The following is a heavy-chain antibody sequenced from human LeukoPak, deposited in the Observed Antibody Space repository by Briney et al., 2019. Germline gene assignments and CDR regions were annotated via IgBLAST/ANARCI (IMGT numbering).Heavy chain of an antibody. CDR1: GYSFTSYW. V-gene: IGHV5-10-1*01. CDR2: IDPSDSYT. D-gene: IGHD6-13*01. CDR3: ARHLYSSSPIDY. J-gene: IGHJ4*02. Sequence: GESLRISCKGSGYSFTSYWISWVRQIPEKGLEWMGRIDPSDSYTNYSPSFQGHVTISADKSISTAYLQWSSLKASDTAMYYCARHLYSSSPIDYWGQGTLVTVSS.